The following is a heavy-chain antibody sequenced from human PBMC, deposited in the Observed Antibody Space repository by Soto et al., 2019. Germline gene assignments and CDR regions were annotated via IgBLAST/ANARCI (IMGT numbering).Heavy chain of an antibody. CDR1: GGTFSSYA. D-gene: IGHD6-19*01. V-gene: IGHV1-69*01. J-gene: IGHJ4*02. CDR3: ARESGWQARSPTPYYFDY. CDR2: IIPIFGTA. Sequence: QVQLVQSGAEVKKPASSVKVSCKASGGTFSSYAISWVRQAPGQGLEWMGVIIPIFGTANYAQKYQGRVTITADESTRTAYMELSSLRSEDTAVYYCARESGWQARSPTPYYFDYWGQGTLVAVGS.